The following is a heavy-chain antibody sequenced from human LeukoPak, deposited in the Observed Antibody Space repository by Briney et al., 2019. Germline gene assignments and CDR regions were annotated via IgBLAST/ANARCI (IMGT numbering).Heavy chain of an antibody. CDR1: GFTFSNYA. CDR2: ISGGGGST. D-gene: IGHD3-22*01. J-gene: IGHJ4*02. CDR3: AKVGGGITMIVVVITGSFNFDY. Sequence: PGGSLRLSCVASGFTFSNYAMSWVRQAPGKGLEWVSGISGGGGSTYYADSVKGRFTISRDNSKNTLYLQMNSLRAEDTAVYYCAKVGGGITMIVVVITGSFNFDYWGQGTLVTVSS. V-gene: IGHV3-23*01.